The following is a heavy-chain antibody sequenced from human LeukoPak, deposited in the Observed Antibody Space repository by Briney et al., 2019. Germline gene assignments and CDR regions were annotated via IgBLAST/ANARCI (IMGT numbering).Heavy chain of an antibody. D-gene: IGHD3-22*01. J-gene: IGHJ4*02. CDR3: ARTLSDSSPVAT. V-gene: IGHV4-38-2*02. CDR2: VYHSGTT. Sequence: PSETLSLTCSVSGYLLSSGFYWGWIRQPPGKGLEWIASVYHSGTTIYNPSLKSRVTMSMDTSMNHYSLKLRSVTAADTAVYYCARTLSDSSPVATWGQGTLVTVSS. CDR1: GYLLSSGFY.